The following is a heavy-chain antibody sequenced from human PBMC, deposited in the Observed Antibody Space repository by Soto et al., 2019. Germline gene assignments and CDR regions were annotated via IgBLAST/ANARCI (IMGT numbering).Heavy chain of an antibody. CDR2: IKKKTDGGTT. CDR1: GFTFSYAL. CDR3: RTQWLD. Sequence: KPGESRRRSWAASGFTFSYALMSWVRQAPGKGLEWVGLIKKKTDGGTTDYAAPVKGRFTISRDDSKNTVYLQMSSLKTEDTAVYYCRTQWLDWGQGTLVTVSS. J-gene: IGHJ4*02. D-gene: IGHD6-19*01. V-gene: IGHV3-15*01.